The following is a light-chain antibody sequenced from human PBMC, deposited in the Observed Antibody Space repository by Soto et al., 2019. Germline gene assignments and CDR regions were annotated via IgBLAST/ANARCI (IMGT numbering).Light chain of an antibody. J-gene: IGLJ2*01. CDR1: VIGSIS. CDR2: DDS. V-gene: IGLV3-21*02. CDR3: QVWDSSSDHVI. Sequence: SYELTQPPSVSVAPGQTASITCGGNVIGSISVHWYQQKPGQAPVLVVFDDSDRTSGIPERVSGSNSRNTATLTISRVEAGDEADYYCQVWDSSSDHVIFGGGTKRTVL.